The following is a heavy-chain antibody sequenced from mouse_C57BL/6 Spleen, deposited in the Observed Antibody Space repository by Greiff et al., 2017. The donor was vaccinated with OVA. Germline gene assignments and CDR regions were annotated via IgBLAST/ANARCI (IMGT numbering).Heavy chain of an antibody. V-gene: IGHV3-6*01. J-gene: IGHJ2*01. Sequence: DVKLVESGPGLVKPSQSLSLTCSVTGYSITSGYYWNWIRQFPGNKLEWMGYISYDGSNNYNPSLKNRISITRDTSKNQFFLKLNSVTTEDTATYYCARAGGSSLYYFDYWGQGTTLTVSS. CDR2: ISYDGSN. CDR3: ARAGGSSLYYFDY. D-gene: IGHD1-1*01. CDR1: GYSITSGYY.